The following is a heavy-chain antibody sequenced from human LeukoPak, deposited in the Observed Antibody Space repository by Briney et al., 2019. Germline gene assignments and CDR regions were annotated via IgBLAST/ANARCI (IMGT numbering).Heavy chain of an antibody. D-gene: IGHD6-13*01. V-gene: IGHV3-21*01. Sequence: GGSLRLSCAASGFTFSSYSMNWVRQAPGKGLEWVSSISSSSSYIYYADSVKGRFTISRDNAKNSLYLQMNSLRAADTAVYYCARDQRSRINWFDPWGQGTLVTVSS. CDR1: GFTFSSYS. CDR3: ARDQRSRINWFDP. CDR2: ISSSSSYI. J-gene: IGHJ5*02.